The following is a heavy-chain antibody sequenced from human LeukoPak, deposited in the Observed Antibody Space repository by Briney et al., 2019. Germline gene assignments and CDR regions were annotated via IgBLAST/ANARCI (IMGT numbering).Heavy chain of an antibody. J-gene: IGHJ3*02. Sequence: PGESLKISCKGSGYSFTSYWIGWVRQMPGKGLEWMGIIYPCDSDTRYSPSFQGQVTISADKSVSTAYLQWRSLKASDTAMYYCTRSNGDEAHDAFDIWGQGTMVTVSS. D-gene: IGHD4-17*01. CDR3: TRSNGDEAHDAFDI. CDR1: GYSFTSYW. V-gene: IGHV5-51*01. CDR2: IYPCDSDT.